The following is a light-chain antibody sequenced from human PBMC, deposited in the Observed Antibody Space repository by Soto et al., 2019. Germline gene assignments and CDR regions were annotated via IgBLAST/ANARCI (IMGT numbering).Light chain of an antibody. CDR1: QGISSY. J-gene: IGKJ4*01. CDR3: QQYYSYPLT. V-gene: IGKV1-9*01. Sequence: IQLTQSPSSLSASVGDRVTVTCRASQGISSYLAWYQQKPGKAPKLLIYAASTLQSGVPSRFSGSGSGTDFTLTISCLQSEDFATYYCQQYYSYPLTFGGGTKVDIK. CDR2: AAS.